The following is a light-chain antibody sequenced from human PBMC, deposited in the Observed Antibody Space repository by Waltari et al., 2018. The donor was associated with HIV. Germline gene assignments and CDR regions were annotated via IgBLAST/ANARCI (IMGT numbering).Light chain of an antibody. CDR1: SSNIGNNP. V-gene: IGLV1-44*01. CDR3: AAWDDSLSGVV. J-gene: IGLJ2*01. CDR2: TNI. Sequence: QSVMTQPPSASGTPGQSVTISCSGSSSNIGNNPVNWYQQLPGTAPKLLIYTNIQRPSGVPDRFSGSRSGTSASLAISWLQSEDEADYYCAAWDDSLSGVVFGGGTKLTVL.